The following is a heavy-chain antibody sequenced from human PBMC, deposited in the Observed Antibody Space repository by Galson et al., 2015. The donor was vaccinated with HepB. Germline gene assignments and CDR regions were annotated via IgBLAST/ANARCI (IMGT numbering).Heavy chain of an antibody. V-gene: IGHV3-15*07. CDR3: TTDDGGSFDY. D-gene: IGHD1-26*01. CDR2: IKSKNDGGTT. Sequence: SLRLSCAASGFTFTNAWMNWVRQVPGKGLEWVGRIKSKNDGGTTDYVAPVKGRFIISRDDSKNTVYLQMNSLKIEDTAIYYCTTDDGGSFDYWGQGTLVTVSS. J-gene: IGHJ4*02. CDR1: GFTFTNAW.